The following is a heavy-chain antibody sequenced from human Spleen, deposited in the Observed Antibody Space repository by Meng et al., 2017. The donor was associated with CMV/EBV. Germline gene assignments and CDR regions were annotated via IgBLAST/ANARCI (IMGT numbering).Heavy chain of an antibody. J-gene: IGHJ4*02. CDR3: ARSHYDFWSGYPFFDY. CDR1: GFTFSSYW. V-gene: IGHV3-7*01. D-gene: IGHD3-3*01. CDR2: IKQDGSEK. Sequence: GESLKISCAASGFTFSSYWMSWVRQAPGKGLEWVANIKQDGSEKYYVDSVKGRFTISRDNAKNSLYLQMNSLRAEDTAVYYCARSHYDFWSGYPFFDYWGQGTLVTVSS.